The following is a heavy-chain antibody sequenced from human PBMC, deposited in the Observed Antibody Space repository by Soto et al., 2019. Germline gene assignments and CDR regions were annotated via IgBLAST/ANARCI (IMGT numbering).Heavy chain of an antibody. CDR2: IRRNAYGGTT. D-gene: IGHD3-16*01. V-gene: IGHV3-49*04. Sequence: FGDYALSWVRQAPGKGLEWVGFIRRNAYGGTTDYAASVKGRFTISRDDSKSIAYLQMNSLRTEDTALYYCTRASSLDFDFWGQGTLVTVS. CDR3: TRASSLDFDF. CDR1: FGDYA. J-gene: IGHJ4*02.